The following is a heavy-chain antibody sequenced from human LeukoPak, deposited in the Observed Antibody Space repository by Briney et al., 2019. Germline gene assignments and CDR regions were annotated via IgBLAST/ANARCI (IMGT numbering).Heavy chain of an antibody. Sequence: GGSLRLSCAASGFAFSNFAMSWVRQAPAKGLEWVAGLSATGGHTYYADSVKGWFTISRDNSKNTLYLQMSSLRAEDSALYYCAKGLLPDRLRFGMDVWGQGTTVTVSS. CDR1: GFAFSNFA. CDR3: AKGLLPDRLRFGMDV. V-gene: IGHV3-23*01. D-gene: IGHD6-6*01. CDR2: LSATGGHT. J-gene: IGHJ6*02.